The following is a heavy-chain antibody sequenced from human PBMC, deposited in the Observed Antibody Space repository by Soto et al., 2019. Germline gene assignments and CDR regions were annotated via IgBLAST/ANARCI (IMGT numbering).Heavy chain of an antibody. J-gene: IGHJ4*02. D-gene: IGHD3-10*01. Sequence: QVQLGQSGAEVKRPGSSLKVSYKASGDTFNFYSINWVRQAPGLGLEWMGRVNPIVRMSNYAQKFQGRVTMTADKSTSTAYMELSSLRSEDTAIYYCASSYGSGYRAFDYWGQGALVTVSS. CDR3: ASSYGSGYRAFDY. CDR2: VNPIVRMS. CDR1: GDTFNFYS. V-gene: IGHV1-69*02.